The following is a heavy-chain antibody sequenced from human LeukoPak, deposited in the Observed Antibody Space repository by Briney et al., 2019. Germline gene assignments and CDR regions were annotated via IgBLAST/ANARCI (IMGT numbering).Heavy chain of an antibody. CDR2: IIPIIGTP. J-gene: IGHJ6*03. CDR3: AGVLTPYYYYMDV. D-gene: IGHD2-15*01. CDR1: GGTFSSYA. V-gene: IGHV1-69*06. Sequence: ASVKVSCKASGGTFSSYAISWVRQAPGQGLEWMGGIIPIIGTPTYAQKFQGRVTITADKSTSTAYMDLSSLRSDDTAVYYCAGVLTPYYYYMDVWGKGTTVTVSS.